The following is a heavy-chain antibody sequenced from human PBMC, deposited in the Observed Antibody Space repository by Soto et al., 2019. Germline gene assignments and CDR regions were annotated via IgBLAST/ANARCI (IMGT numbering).Heavy chain of an antibody. CDR2: TYYRSKWYN. CDR3: ARELHLASEGRVATTLFDY. D-gene: IGHD5-12*01. Sequence: SQTLSLTCAISGDSVSSNSAAWNWIRQSPSRGLEWLGRTYYRSKWYNDYAVSVKSRITINPDTSKNQFSLQLNSVTPEDTAVYYCARELHLASEGRVATTLFDYWGQGTLVTVSS. J-gene: IGHJ4*02. CDR1: GDSVSSNSAA. V-gene: IGHV6-1*01.